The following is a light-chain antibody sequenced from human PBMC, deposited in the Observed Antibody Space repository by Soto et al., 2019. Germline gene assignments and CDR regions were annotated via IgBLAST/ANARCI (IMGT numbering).Light chain of an antibody. V-gene: IGKV3D-15*01. CDR3: QQRSNWPPKT. J-gene: IGKJ4*01. Sequence: IQMTQSPATLSVSPGERATLSCRASQTIYSNVAWYQQRPGQAPRLLIYRASARATGIPARFSGSGSGTDFTLTISSLEPEDFAVYYCQQRSNWPPKTFGGGTKVDIK. CDR1: QTIYSN. CDR2: RAS.